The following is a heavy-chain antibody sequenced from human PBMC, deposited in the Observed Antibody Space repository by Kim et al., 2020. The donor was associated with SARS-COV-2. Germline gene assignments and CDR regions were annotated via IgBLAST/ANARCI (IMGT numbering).Heavy chain of an antibody. Sequence: EYAASVKGRFTISRDDSKSIAYLQMNSLKTEDTAVYYCTREGGYSYGHDYWGQGTLVTVSS. J-gene: IGHJ4*02. V-gene: IGHV3-49*02. CDR3: TREGGYSYGHDY. D-gene: IGHD5-18*01.